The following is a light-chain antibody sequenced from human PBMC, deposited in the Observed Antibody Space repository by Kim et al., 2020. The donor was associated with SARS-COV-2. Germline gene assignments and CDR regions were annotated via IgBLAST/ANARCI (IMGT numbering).Light chain of an antibody. CDR3: QQYSNWPLT. Sequence: VPPGERATLSCRASQSVSSNLAWYQQKPGQPPRLLIYGASPRATGIPARFSGSGSGTEFTLTISSLQPEDFAVYYCQQYSNWPLTFGGGTKVDIK. V-gene: IGKV3-15*01. J-gene: IGKJ4*01. CDR1: QSVSSN. CDR2: GAS.